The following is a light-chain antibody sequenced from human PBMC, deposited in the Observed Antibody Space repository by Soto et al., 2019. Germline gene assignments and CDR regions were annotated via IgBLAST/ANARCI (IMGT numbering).Light chain of an antibody. CDR3: QQRGGWPRT. Sequence: EIVLTQSPGTLSLSPGERVTLSCRASQSVRSSLAWYQHRPGQAPRLLIYDASNRATGIPDRFSGNGSGTDFTLTISSLEPEDFAVYYCQQRGGWPRTFGQGTKLEIK. CDR2: DAS. J-gene: IGKJ2*01. V-gene: IGKV3-11*01. CDR1: QSVRSS.